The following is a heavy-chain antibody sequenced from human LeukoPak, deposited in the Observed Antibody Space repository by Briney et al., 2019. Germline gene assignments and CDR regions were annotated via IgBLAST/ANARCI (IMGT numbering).Heavy chain of an antibody. Sequence: SETLSLTCAVYGGSFSGYYWSWIRQPPGKGLEWIGEINHSGSTNYNPSLKSRVTILVDTSKNQFSLKLSSVTAADTAVYYCASQLWFGELLSLDYWGQGTLVTVSS. V-gene: IGHV4-34*01. D-gene: IGHD3-10*01. J-gene: IGHJ4*02. CDR3: ASQLWFGELLSLDY. CDR1: GGSFSGYY. CDR2: INHSGST.